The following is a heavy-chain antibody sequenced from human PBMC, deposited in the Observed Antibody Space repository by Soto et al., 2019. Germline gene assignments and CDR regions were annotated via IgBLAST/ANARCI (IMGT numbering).Heavy chain of an antibody. CDR1: GYTFTGYY. V-gene: IGHV1-8*02. J-gene: IGHJ6*03. Sequence: ASVKVSCKASGYTFTGYYMHWVRQATGQGLEWMGWMNPNSGNTGYAQKFQGRVTMTRNTSISTAYMELSSLRSEDTAVYYCARVGSSDYYYYYYMDVWGKGTTVTVSS. D-gene: IGHD1-26*01. CDR2: MNPNSGNT. CDR3: ARVGSSDYYYYYYMDV.